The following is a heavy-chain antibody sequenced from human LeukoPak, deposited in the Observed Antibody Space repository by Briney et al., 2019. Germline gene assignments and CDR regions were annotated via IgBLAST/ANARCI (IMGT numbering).Heavy chain of an antibody. Sequence: PGGSLRFSCAASGFTFSSYAMSWVRQAPGKGLEWVSAISGSGGSTYYADSVKGRFTISRDNSKNTLYLQMNSLRAEDTAVYYCAKDPSDIAAAGGVYYWGQGTLVTVSS. V-gene: IGHV3-23*01. D-gene: IGHD6-13*01. CDR1: GFTFSSYA. CDR2: ISGSGGST. CDR3: AKDPSDIAAAGGVYY. J-gene: IGHJ4*02.